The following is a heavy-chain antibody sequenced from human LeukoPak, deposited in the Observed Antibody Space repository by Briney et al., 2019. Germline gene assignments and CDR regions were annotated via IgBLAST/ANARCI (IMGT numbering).Heavy chain of an antibody. V-gene: IGHV1-18*04. CDR2: ISAYNGNT. J-gene: IGHJ6*01. Sequence: ASVKVSCKASGYTFTSYGISWVRQAPGQGLEWMGWISAYNGNTNYAQKLQGSVTMTTDTSTSTAYMELRSLRSDDTVVYYCARDRYYYGSGSSDLYYYGMDVWGKGPRSPSPQ. CDR1: GYTFTSYG. CDR3: ARDRYYYGSGSSDLYYYGMDV. D-gene: IGHD3-10*01.